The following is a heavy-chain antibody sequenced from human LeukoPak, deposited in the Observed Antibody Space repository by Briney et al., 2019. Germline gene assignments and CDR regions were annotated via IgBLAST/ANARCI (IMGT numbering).Heavy chain of an antibody. V-gene: IGHV1-2*06. CDR2: INPNSGGT. CDR3: ARGSGYCTSTSCLPPRLDY. Sequence: GASVKVSCKASGYTFTGYYMHWVRQAPGQGVEWMGRINPNSGGTNYAQKFQGRVTMTRDTSISTAYMELSRLRSDDTAVYYCARGSGYCTSTSCLPPRLDYWGQGTLVTVSS. J-gene: IGHJ4*02. CDR1: GYTFTGYY. D-gene: IGHD2-2*01.